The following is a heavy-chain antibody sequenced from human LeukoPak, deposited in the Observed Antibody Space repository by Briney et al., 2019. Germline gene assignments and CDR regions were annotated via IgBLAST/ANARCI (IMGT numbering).Heavy chain of an antibody. V-gene: IGHV3-30*02. CDR1: GFTFSSYG. Sequence: GGSLRLSCAASGFTFSSYGMHWVRQAPGKGLEWVAFIRYDESTKFYADSVKGRFTISRDNSKTTLYLQMNSLRAEDTAVYYCAKEYYGDYSFDYWGQGTLVTVSS. CDR2: IRYDESTK. CDR3: AKEYYGDYSFDY. D-gene: IGHD4-17*01. J-gene: IGHJ4*02.